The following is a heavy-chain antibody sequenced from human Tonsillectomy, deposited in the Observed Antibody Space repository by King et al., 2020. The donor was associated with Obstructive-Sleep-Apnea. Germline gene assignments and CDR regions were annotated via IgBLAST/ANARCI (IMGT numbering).Heavy chain of an antibody. V-gene: IGHV3-23*04. J-gene: IGHJ4*02. CDR2: ITRSGDKT. CDR1: GFPFSNYA. Sequence: VQLVESGGGLVQPGGSLRLSCAASGFPFSNYAMSWVRQAPGKGLEWVSAITRSGDKTYYEGSMKGRFTTSRDTSRNTLYLQMNRLRDDDTALYYCVKEWGSEDEGLGYWGQGTLVSVSS. D-gene: IGHD7-27*01. CDR3: VKEWGSEDEGLGY.